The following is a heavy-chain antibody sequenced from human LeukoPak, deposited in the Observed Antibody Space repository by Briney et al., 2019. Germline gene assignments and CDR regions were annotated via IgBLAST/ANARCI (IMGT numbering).Heavy chain of an antibody. Sequence: SETLSLTCTVSGGSISSYYWSLIRQPPGKGLEWIGYIYYSGSTNYNPSLKSRVTISVDTSKNQFSLKLSSVTAADTAVYYCARDAGIAAAGTSWFDPWGQGTLVTVSS. V-gene: IGHV4-59*01. CDR3: ARDAGIAAAGTSWFDP. J-gene: IGHJ5*02. CDR1: GGSISSYY. CDR2: IYYSGST. D-gene: IGHD6-13*01.